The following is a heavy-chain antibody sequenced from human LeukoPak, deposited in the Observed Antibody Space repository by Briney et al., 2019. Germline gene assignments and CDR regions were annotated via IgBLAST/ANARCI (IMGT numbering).Heavy chain of an antibody. CDR1: GFTFSTYA. D-gene: IGHD6-6*01. V-gene: IGHV3-23*01. CDR2: VSGTGGRT. Sequence: GGSLRLSCAASGFTFSTYAMSWVRQAPGKGLEWVSVVSGTGGRTYYADSVKGRFTISRDNSKNTLYLQMNSLRAEDTALYYCVKASSSSPQYNWFDAWGQGTLVTVSS. CDR3: VKASSSSPQYNWFDA. J-gene: IGHJ5*02.